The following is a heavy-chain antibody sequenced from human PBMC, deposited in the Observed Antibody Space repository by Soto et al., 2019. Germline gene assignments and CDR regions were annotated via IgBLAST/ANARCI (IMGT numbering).Heavy chain of an antibody. CDR2: INPNSGGT. D-gene: IGHD3-3*01. CDR1: GYTFTGYY. Sequence: QVQLVQSGAEVKKPGASVKVSCKASGYTFTGYYMHWVRQAPGQGLEWMGWINPNSGGTNYAQKFQGWVTMTRDTSISTAYMELSRLRSDDTAVYYCAAKGAFTIFGVVTNDAFDIWGQGTMVTVSS. V-gene: IGHV1-2*04. J-gene: IGHJ3*02. CDR3: AAKGAFTIFGVVTNDAFDI.